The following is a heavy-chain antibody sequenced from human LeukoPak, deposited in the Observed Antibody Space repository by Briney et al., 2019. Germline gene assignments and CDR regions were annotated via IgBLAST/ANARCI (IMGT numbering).Heavy chain of an antibody. CDR3: ARHSPSVTSIDY. V-gene: IGHV4-39*01. CDR2: IYYSGTT. CDR1: GGAISSSSYY. Sequence: SETLSLTXTVSGGAISSSSYYWGWLRQPPGKGLEWIGSIYYSGTTHYNPSLRSRVTISVDTSKNQFSLRLSSVTAADRAVYYRARHSPSVTSIDYWGHGTLVTDSS. J-gene: IGHJ4*01. D-gene: IGHD4-17*01.